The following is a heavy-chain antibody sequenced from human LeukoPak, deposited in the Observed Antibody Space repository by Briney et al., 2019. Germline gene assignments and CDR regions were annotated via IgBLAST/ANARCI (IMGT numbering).Heavy chain of an antibody. V-gene: IGHV3-23*01. J-gene: IGHJ4*02. CDR3: AKETTGSGSYNYDY. CDR1: GFTFSSYA. D-gene: IGHD3-10*01. CDR2: ISGSGGST. Sequence: GGSLRLSCAASGFTFSSYAMSWVRQAPGKGLEWVSAISGSGGSTYYADSVKGRFTISRDNSKTTLYLQMNSLRAEDTAVYYCAKETTGSGSYNYDYWGQGTLVTVSS.